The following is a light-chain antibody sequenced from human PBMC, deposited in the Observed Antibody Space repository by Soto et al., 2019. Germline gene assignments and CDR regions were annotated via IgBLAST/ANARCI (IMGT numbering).Light chain of an antibody. V-gene: IGKV3-20*01. CDR1: QTGRTKY. CDR3: QNYGQSWT. J-gene: IGKJ1*01. CDR2: ASS. Sequence: EIVLTQSPGTLSLSPGERATLSCRASQTGRTKYIAWYQQKPGQAPRLLMYASSNRATGIPDRFSGSGSGTDFTLTISRLEPEDFAVYYCQNYGQSWTFGQGTKVEIK.